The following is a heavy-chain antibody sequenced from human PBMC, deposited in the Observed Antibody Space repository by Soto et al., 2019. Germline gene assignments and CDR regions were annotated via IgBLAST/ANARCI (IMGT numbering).Heavy chain of an antibody. Sequence: SVKVSCKASGGTFSSYAISWVRQAPGQGLEWMGGIIPIFGTANYAQKFQGRVTFTRDTSANTAYMELSSLISEDTAVYYCARPKDYDDCLDLWGQGTLVTVSS. CDR2: IIPIFGTA. CDR1: GGTFSSYA. V-gene: IGHV1-69*05. D-gene: IGHD3-22*01. CDR3: ARPKDYDDCLDL. J-gene: IGHJ4*02.